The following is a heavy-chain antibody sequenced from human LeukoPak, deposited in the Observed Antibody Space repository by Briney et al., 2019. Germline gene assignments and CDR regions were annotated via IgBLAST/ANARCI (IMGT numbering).Heavy chain of an antibody. D-gene: IGHD3-3*01. J-gene: IGHJ6*03. CDR2: FDPEDGET. V-gene: IGHV1-24*01. CDR3: ATAPPTSGIHYDFWSGLGLSYYYYMDV. Sequence: ASVKVSCKVSGYTLTELSMHWVRQAPGKGLEWMGGFDPEDGETIYAQKFQGRVTITEDTSTNTAYMELSSLRSEDTAVYYCATAPPTSGIHYDFWSGLGLSYYYYMDVWGKGTTVTVSS. CDR1: GYTLTELS.